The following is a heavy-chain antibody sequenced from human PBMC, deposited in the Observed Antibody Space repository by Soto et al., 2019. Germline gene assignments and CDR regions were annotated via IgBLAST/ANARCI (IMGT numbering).Heavy chain of an antibody. CDR2: ISSSSSYI. V-gene: IGHV3-21*01. Sequence: PVKGLEWVSSISSSSSYIYYADSVKGRFTISRDNAKSSLYLQMNSLRAEDTAVYYIFFQAEDGIRGTVPVSAFLLNRSSDL. CDR3: FFQAEDGIRGTVPVSAFLLNRSSDL. D-gene: IGHD3-3*01. J-gene: IGHJ2*01.